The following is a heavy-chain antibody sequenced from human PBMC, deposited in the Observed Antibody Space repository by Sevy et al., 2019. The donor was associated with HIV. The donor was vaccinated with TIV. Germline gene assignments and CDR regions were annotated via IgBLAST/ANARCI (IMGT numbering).Heavy chain of an antibody. CDR1: GFSFSTYW. D-gene: IGHD3-22*01. J-gene: IGHJ4*02. V-gene: IGHV3-7*01. CDR3: AKGNSGSFDY. CDR2: IKQDESEK. Sequence: GGSLRLSCGASGFSFSTYWMHWVRQAPGKGLEWVANIKQDESEKYYVASVKGRFTISRDNAKNSVYLEMNSLRPEDTAIYYCAKGNSGSFDYWGQGTLVTVSS.